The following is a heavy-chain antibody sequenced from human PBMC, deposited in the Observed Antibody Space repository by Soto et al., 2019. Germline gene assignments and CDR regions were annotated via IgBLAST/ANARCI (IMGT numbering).Heavy chain of an antibody. J-gene: IGHJ3*02. D-gene: IGHD5-18*01. CDR2: ISTTSRTI. Sequence: EVQLVESGGGLVQPGGSLRLSCAASGFSFTSYSMNWVRQAPGKGLEWIAFISTTSRTIYYADSVKGRFTISRDNRKPSLYLQMNSLRDEDTAVYYCARAQYSYDAFDIWGLGTRVTVSS. V-gene: IGHV3-48*02. CDR3: ARAQYSYDAFDI. CDR1: GFSFTSYS.